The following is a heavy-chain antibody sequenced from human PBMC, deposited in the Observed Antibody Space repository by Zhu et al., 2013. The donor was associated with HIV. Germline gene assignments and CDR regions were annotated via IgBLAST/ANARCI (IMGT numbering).Heavy chain of an antibody. CDR3: ARMYYYDSSGYSYGMDV. D-gene: IGHD3-22*01. CDR2: INPNSGGT. Sequence: VQLVQSGAEVKKPGASVKVSCKASGYTFTGYYMHWVRQAPGQGLEWMGWINPNSGGTEYAQKFQGRVTMTRDTSISTAYMELSRLRSDDTAVYYCARMYYYDSSGYSYGMDVWGQGTTVTVSS. CDR1: GYTFTGYY. J-gene: IGHJ6*02. V-gene: IGHV1-2*02.